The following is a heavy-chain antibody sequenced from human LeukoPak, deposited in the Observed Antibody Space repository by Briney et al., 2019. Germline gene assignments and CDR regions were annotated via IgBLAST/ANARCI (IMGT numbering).Heavy chain of an antibody. V-gene: IGHV1-69*02. D-gene: IGHD3-3*01. CDR1: GGTFSSST. Sequence: SVKVSCKASGGTFSSSTISWVRQAPGQGIEWMGRIIPILGIANYAQKFQGRVTITADKSTSTAYMELSSLRSEDTAVYYCARDCSGVVTNDDAFDIWGQGTMVTVSS. J-gene: IGHJ3*02. CDR2: IIPILGIA. CDR3: ARDCSGVVTNDDAFDI.